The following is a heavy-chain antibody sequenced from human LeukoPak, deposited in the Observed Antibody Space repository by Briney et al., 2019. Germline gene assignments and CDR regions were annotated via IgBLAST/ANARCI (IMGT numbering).Heavy chain of an antibody. Sequence: ASVKVSCKASGYTFTSYYMHWVRQAPGQGLEWMGIINPSGGSTSYAQKFQGRVTMTRDTSTSTAHLELRSLGADDPAVYYCARVEGIAVALDSGGQGPLVTAPS. J-gene: IGHJ4*02. V-gene: IGHV1-46*01. CDR2: INPSGGST. D-gene: IGHD6-19*01. CDR3: ARVEGIAVALDS. CDR1: GYTFTSYY.